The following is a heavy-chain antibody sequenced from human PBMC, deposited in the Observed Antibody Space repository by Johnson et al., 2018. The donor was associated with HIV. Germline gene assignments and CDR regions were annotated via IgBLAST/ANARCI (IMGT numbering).Heavy chain of an antibody. CDR2: INWNGGRT. V-gene: IGHV3-20*04. D-gene: IGHD1-26*01. CDR1: GFTFDDYG. Sequence: VQLVESGGGVVRPGGSLRLSCAASGFTFDDYGMSWVRQPPGKGLEWVSGINWNGGRTGYADSLKGRLTISRDNAKNSLYLQMNSLRAEDTALYYWARAVGGSYHDAFDSWGQGTMVTVSS. J-gene: IGHJ3*02. CDR3: ARAVGGSYHDAFDS.